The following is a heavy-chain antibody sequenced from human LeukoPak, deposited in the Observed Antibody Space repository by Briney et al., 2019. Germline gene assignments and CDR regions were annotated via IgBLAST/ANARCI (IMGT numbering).Heavy chain of an antibody. CDR1: GFTVSSNY. CDR2: ISGSGGST. D-gene: IGHD6-13*01. Sequence: GGSLRLSCAASGFTVSSNYMSWVRQAPGKGLEWVSAISGSGGSTYYADSVKGRFTISRDNSKNTLYLQMNSLRAEDTAVYYCAKGRSFGSSWSYWGQGTLVTVSS. J-gene: IGHJ4*02. V-gene: IGHV3-23*01. CDR3: AKGRSFGSSWSY.